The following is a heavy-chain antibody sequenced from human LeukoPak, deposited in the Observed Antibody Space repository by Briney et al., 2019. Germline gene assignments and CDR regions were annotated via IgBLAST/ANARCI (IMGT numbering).Heavy chain of an antibody. CDR1: GGSISNYC. CDR3: ARHSPRRIAVAGTTWWFDP. D-gene: IGHD6-19*01. CDR2: ICYSGTT. J-gene: IGHJ5*01. V-gene: IGHV4-59*08. Sequence: PSETLSLTCTVSGGSISNYCWSWIRQPPGKGLEWIGYICYSGTTNYNPSPKSRVTISVDRSKNQFSLKLISVTAADTAVYYCARHSPRRIAVAGTTWWFDPWGQGTLVTVSS.